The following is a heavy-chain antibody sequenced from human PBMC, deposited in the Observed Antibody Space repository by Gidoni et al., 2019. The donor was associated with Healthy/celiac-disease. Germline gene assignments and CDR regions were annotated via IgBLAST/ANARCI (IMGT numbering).Heavy chain of an antibody. V-gene: IGHV4-34*01. J-gene: IGHJ5*02. Sequence: QVQLQQWGAGLLKPSETLSLTCAVYGGSFSGYYWSWIRQPPGKGLEWIGEINHSGSTNYNPSLKSRVTISVDTSKNQFSLKLSSVTAADTAVYYCARHAGRIAAAVNWFDPWGQGTLVTVSS. CDR3: ARHAGRIAAAVNWFDP. CDR2: INHSGST. CDR1: GGSFSGYY. D-gene: IGHD6-13*01.